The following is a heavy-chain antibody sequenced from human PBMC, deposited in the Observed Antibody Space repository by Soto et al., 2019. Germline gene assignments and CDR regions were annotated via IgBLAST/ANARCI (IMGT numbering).Heavy chain of an antibody. V-gene: IGHV3-21*06. Sequence: PGWSLRLSCAASGFTFTRYSMNLVRQAPGKGLEWVSSISSTTNYIYYGDSMKGRFTISRDNAKNSLYLEMNSLRAEDTAVYYCARESEDLTSNFDYWGQGTMVTVSS. CDR2: ISSTTNYI. CDR1: GFTFTRYS. J-gene: IGHJ4*02. CDR3: ARESEDLTSNFDY.